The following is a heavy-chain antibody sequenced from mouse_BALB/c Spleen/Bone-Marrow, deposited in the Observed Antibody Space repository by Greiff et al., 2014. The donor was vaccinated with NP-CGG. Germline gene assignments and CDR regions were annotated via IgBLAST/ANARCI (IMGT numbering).Heavy chain of an antibody. CDR3: AREGDGAY. D-gene: IGHD3-3*01. CDR2: ISDGGSYT. Sequence: EVHLVESGGGLVKPGGSLKLSCAASGFTFSDYYMYWVRQTPEKRLEWVATISDGGSYTYYPDSVKGRFTISRDNAKNNQYLQMSSLKSEDTAMYYCAREGDGAYWGQGTLVTVSA. J-gene: IGHJ3*01. V-gene: IGHV5-4*02. CDR1: GFTFSDYY.